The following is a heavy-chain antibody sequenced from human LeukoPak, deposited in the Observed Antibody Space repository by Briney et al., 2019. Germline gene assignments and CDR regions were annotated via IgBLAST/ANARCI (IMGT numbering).Heavy chain of an antibody. J-gene: IGHJ6*03. CDR1: GFTFSSYS. Sequence: GGSLRLSCAASGFTFSSYSMNWARQAPGKGLEWVSYISSSSSTIYYADSVKGRFTISRDNAKNSLYLQMNSLRAEDAAVYYCARGPQTSTVTREQWLYYYYYMDVWGKGTTVTVSS. CDR3: ARGPQTSTVTREQWLYYYYYMDV. V-gene: IGHV3-48*01. CDR2: ISSSSSTI. D-gene: IGHD4-17*01.